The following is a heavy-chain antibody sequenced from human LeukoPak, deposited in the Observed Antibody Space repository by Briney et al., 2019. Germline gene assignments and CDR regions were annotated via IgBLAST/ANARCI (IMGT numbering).Heavy chain of an antibody. Sequence: SGGSLRLSCAASGFTFSSYGMHWVRLAPGKGLEWVSAISNNGGDTYYADSVKGRFTISRDNSKNTLYLQMNSLRAEDTAVYYRGKEVPGDIVYLDYWGQGTLVAVSS. V-gene: IGHV3-23*01. D-gene: IGHD2-2*02. CDR1: GFTFSSYG. CDR2: ISNNGGDT. J-gene: IGHJ4*02. CDR3: GKEVPGDIVYLDY.